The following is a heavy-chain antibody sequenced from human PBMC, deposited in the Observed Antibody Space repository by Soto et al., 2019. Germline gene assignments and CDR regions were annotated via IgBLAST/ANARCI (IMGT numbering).Heavy chain of an antibody. D-gene: IGHD2-21*02. V-gene: IGHV1-46*01. Sequence: QVQLVQSGAEVEKPGASVKVSCKASGYSFTSYXIHWVRQARGQGLEWMGIINTGNGDTNYPQRFRDRVTLTRDTSTSTAYMELRSLRSDDTAMYYCVREMSGGDWNYWGQGTLVTVSS. CDR2: INTGNGDT. CDR1: GYSFTSYX. CDR3: VREMSGGDWNY. J-gene: IGHJ4*02.